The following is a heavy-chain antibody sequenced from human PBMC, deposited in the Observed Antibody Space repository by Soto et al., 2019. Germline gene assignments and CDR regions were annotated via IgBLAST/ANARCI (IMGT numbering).Heavy chain of an antibody. CDR2: IHYSGTS. Sequence: SETLSLTCSVSGDSISSSSQYWGWIRQPPGKGLEWIGSIHYSGTSYYNPSLKSRVTIFVDTSKNQLSLKLSSVTAADTAVYYCARHWIAGSSIPWGQGTMVTVYS. CDR1: GDSISSSSQY. V-gene: IGHV4-39*01. J-gene: IGHJ5*02. D-gene: IGHD2-21*01. CDR3: ARHWIAGSSIP.